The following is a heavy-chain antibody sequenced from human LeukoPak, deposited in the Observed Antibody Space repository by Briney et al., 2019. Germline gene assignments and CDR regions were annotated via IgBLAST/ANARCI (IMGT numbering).Heavy chain of an antibody. CDR2: IYYSGST. J-gene: IGHJ6*03. CDR1: GGSISSSSYY. Sequence: PSETLSLTCTVSGGSISSSSYYWGWIRQPPGKGLEWIGTIYYSGSTYYSPSLKSRVTISIDTSKNQFSLRLRSVTAADTAVYYCARDRPPADYYMDVWGKGTTVTVSS. CDR3: ARDRPPADYYMDV. V-gene: IGHV4-39*07.